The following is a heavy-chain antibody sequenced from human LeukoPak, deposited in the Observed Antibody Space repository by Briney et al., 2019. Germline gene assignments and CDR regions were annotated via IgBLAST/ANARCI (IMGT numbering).Heavy chain of an antibody. J-gene: IGHJ5*02. CDR1: GGSFSGYY. D-gene: IGHD3-10*01. CDR3: ARQDSGPGRNWFDP. V-gene: IGHV4-34*01. Sequence: KSSETLSLTCAVYGGSFSGYYWSWIRQPPGKGLEWIGEINHSGSTYYNPSLKSRVTISVDTSKNQFSLKLSSVTAADTAVYYCARQDSGPGRNWFDPWGQGTLVTVSS. CDR2: INHSGST.